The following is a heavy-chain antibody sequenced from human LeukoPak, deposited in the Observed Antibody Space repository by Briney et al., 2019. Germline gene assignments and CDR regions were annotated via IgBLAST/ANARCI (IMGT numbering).Heavy chain of an antibody. CDR1: GYTFTSYG. D-gene: IGHD6-19*01. CDR3: ARASINSGQWLVIDY. J-gene: IGHJ4*02. CDR2: ISAYNGNT. Sequence: GASVKVSYKASGYTFTSYGISWVRQAPGQGGEGMGWISAYNGNTKYAQKLQGRVTITTDTSTSTAYMELRSLRSDDTAVYYCARASINSGQWLVIDYWGQGTLVTVSS. V-gene: IGHV1-18*04.